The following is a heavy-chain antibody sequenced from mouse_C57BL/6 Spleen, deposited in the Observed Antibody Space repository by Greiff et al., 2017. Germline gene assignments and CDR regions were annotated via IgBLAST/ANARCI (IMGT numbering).Heavy chain of an antibody. V-gene: IGHV5-4*03. D-gene: IGHD3-2*02. CDR2: ISDGGSYT. J-gene: IGHJ2*01. Sequence: DVMLVESGGGLVKPGGSLKLSCAASGFTFSSYAMSWVRQTPEKRLEWVATISDGGSYTYYPDNVKGRITISRDNAKNNLYLQMSHLKSEDTAMYYCARRPAQALYFDYWGQGTTLTVSS. CDR3: ARRPAQALYFDY. CDR1: GFTFSSYA.